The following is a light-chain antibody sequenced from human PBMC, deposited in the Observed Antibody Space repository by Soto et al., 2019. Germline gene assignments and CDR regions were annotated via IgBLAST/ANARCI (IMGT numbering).Light chain of an antibody. V-gene: IGLV3-1*01. J-gene: IGLJ2*01. CDR1: KLGDKY. CDR3: QAWDSSTYVV. Sequence: SYELTQPPSVSVSPGQTASITCSGDKLGDKYASWYQQRPGQSPLLVIYQDNKRPSGIPERFSGSNSGSTATLTISGTQAMDEADYYCQAWDSSTYVVFGGGTKLTVL. CDR2: QDN.